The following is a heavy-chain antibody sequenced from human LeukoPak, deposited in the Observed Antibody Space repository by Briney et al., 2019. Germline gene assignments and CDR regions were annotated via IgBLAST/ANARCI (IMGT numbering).Heavy chain of an antibody. CDR3: ARVGPRTYDSSGYFDY. J-gene: IGHJ4*02. CDR2: ISSSSSYT. CDR1: GLTFSDYY. Sequence: GGSLRLPCAASGLTFSDYYMSWICQAPGKGLEWVSYISSSSSYTNYADSVKGRFTVSRDNAKNSLYLQMNSLRAEDTAVYYCARVGPRTYDSSGYFDYWGQGTLVTVSS. V-gene: IGHV3-11*05. D-gene: IGHD3-22*01.